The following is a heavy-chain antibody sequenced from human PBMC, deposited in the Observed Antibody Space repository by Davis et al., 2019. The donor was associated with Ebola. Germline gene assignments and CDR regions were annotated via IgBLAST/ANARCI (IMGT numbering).Heavy chain of an antibody. CDR1: GFTFTTYG. CDR2: IQYDGSNK. Sequence: GESLKISCVASGFTFTTYGMHWVCQAPGKGLEWVTFIQYDGSNKDYADSVKGRFTISRDNSKNTLYLQINSLRPEDTAVYYCAKDDTPMDVWGPGTTVTVSS. J-gene: IGHJ6*02. CDR3: AKDDTPMDV. V-gene: IGHV3-30*02. D-gene: IGHD2-2*02.